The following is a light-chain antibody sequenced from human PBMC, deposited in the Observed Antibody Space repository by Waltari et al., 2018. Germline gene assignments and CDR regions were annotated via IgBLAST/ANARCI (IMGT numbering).Light chain of an antibody. CDR2: DVS. Sequence: EIVMTQSPATLSVSPVDRATLACRASQSVSSNLAWYQQKPGQAPRLLIYDVSTRATGIPARFSGSGSGTDFTLTISSLQSEDFAVYYCQQYNNWPKLTFGGGTKVDIK. J-gene: IGKJ4*01. CDR3: QQYNNWPKLT. CDR1: QSVSSN. V-gene: IGKV3-15*01.